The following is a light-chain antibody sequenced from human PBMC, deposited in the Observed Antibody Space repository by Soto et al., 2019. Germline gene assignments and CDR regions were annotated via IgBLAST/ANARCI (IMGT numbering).Light chain of an antibody. CDR1: SSDVDAYNF. CDR2: DVS. V-gene: IGLV2-14*03. Sequence: QSALTQPASVSRSPGHSIAISCTGTSSDVDAYNFVSWYQHHPGKAPKLMIFDVSNRPSGVSNRFSGSKSGNTASLTISGLHAEDEAVYYCTSYTTSSTYVFGTG. J-gene: IGLJ1*01. CDR3: TSYTTSSTYV.